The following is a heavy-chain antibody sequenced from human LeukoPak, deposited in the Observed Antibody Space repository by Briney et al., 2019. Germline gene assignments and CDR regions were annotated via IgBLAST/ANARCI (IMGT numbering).Heavy chain of an antibody. CDR3: ARAYGSGSYWFDY. Sequence: GGSLRLSCAASGFPFSTYWMNWIRQAPGKGLEWVANINQDGRTINYGDPVKGRFTISRDNARNSLYLQMTSLRAEDTALYYCARAYGSGSYWFDYWGQGTLVTVSS. D-gene: IGHD3-10*01. V-gene: IGHV3-7*01. CDR2: INQDGRTI. J-gene: IGHJ4*02. CDR1: GFPFSTYW.